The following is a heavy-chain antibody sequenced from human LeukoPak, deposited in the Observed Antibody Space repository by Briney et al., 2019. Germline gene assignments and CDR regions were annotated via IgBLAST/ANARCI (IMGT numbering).Heavy chain of an antibody. V-gene: IGHV1-24*01. CDR3: ASETDYGGNERFFDY. D-gene: IGHD4-23*01. J-gene: IGHJ4*02. Sequence: ASVKVSCKVSGYTLTELSMHWVRQAPGKGLEWTGGFDPEDGETIYAQKFQGRVTMTRDTSTSTVYMELSSLRSEDTAVYYCASETDYGGNERFFDYWGQGTLVTVSS. CDR2: FDPEDGET. CDR1: GYTLTELS.